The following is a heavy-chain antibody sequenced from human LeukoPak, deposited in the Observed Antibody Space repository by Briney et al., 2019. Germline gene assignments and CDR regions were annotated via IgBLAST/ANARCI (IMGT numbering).Heavy chain of an antibody. J-gene: IGHJ5*02. V-gene: IGHV3-7*01. CDR2: IKQDGSEK. Sequence: PSETLSLTCAVSGYSISSGYYWGWIRQPPGKGLEWVANIKQDGSEKFYVDSVKGRFTISRDNTQNSLYLQMNSLRAEDTAVYYCARHREYYGSGSYYKGDNWFDPWGQGTLVTVSS. D-gene: IGHD3-10*01. CDR3: ARHREYYGSGSYYKGDNWFDP. CDR1: GYSISSGYY.